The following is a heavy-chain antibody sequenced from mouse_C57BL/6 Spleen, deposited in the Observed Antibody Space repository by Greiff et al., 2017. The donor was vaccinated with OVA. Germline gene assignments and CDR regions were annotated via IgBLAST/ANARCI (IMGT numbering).Heavy chain of an antibody. Sequence: QVQLKQPGAELVKPGASVKMSCKASGYTFTSYWITWVKQRPGQGLEWIGDIYPGSGSTNYNEKFKSKATLTVDTSSSTAYMQLSSLTSEDSAVYYCARGDIYYDYDERDAMDYWGQGTSVTVSS. V-gene: IGHV1-55*01. CDR3: ARGDIYYDYDERDAMDY. J-gene: IGHJ4*01. CDR2: IYPGSGST. CDR1: GYTFTSYW. D-gene: IGHD2-4*01.